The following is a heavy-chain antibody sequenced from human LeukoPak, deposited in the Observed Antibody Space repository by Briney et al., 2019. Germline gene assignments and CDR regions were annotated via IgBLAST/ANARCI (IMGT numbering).Heavy chain of an antibody. CDR3: ARVLSLGRYMDV. V-gene: IGHV4-59*01. J-gene: IGHJ6*03. CDR1: GGSISSYY. CDR2: IYYSGST. Sequence: PSETLSLTCTVSGGSISSYYWSWIRQPPGKGLEWIGYIYYSGSTNYNPSLKSRVTISVDTSKNQFSLKLSSVTAADTAVYYCARVLSLGRYMDVWGKGTTVTVSS.